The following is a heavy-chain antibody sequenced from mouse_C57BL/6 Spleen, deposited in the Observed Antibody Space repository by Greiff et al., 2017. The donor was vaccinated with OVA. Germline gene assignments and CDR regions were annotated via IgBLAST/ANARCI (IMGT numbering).Heavy chain of an antibody. CDR3: ARFYYGNHYFDY. D-gene: IGHD2-1*01. CDR2: ISSGGSYT. Sequence: EVKLVESGGDLVKPGGSLKLSCAASGFTFSSYGMSWVRQTPDKRLEWVATISSGGSYTYYPDSVKGRFTISRDNAKNTLYLQMSSLKSENTAMYYCARFYYGNHYFDYWGQGTTLTVSS. CDR1: GFTFSSYG. V-gene: IGHV5-6*01. J-gene: IGHJ2*01.